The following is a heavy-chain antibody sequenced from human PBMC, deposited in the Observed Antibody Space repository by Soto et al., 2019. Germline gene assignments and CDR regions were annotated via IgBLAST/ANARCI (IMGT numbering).Heavy chain of an antibody. Sequence: GSLRLSCTASGFTFSSYEMNWVRQAPGKGLEWVSYISSSGNTIYYADSVKGRFTISRDNAKSSLFLQMNSLRAEDTAVYYCARENDDAFDIWGQGTMVTVSS. CDR1: GFTFSSYE. CDR3: ARENDDAFDI. V-gene: IGHV3-48*03. CDR2: ISSSGNTI. J-gene: IGHJ3*02.